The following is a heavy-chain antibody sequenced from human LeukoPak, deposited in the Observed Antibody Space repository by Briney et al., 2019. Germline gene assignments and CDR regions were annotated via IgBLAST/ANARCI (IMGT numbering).Heavy chain of an antibody. Sequence: ASVKVSCKASGGTFSSYAMSWVRQAPGKGLEWVSVISDSGGSTYSADSVKGRFTISRDNSKSTLYLQMNSLRAEDTAIYYCARRPGSGWYVLDYWGQGTLVTVSS. CDR2: ISDSGGST. CDR1: GGTFSSYA. D-gene: IGHD6-19*01. J-gene: IGHJ4*02. CDR3: ARRPGSGWYVLDY. V-gene: IGHV3-23*01.